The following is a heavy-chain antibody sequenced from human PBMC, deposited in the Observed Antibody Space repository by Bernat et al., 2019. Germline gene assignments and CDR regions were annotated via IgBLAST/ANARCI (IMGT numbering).Heavy chain of an antibody. CDR1: GFTFSSYG. D-gene: IGHD2-2*02. J-gene: IGHJ2*01. Sequence: QVQLVESGGGVVQPGRSLRLSCAASGFTFSSYGMHWVRQAPGKGLEWVAVISYDGSNKYYADSVKGRFTISRDNSKNTLYLQMNSLRAEDTAVYYCANDRCYRYFDLWGRGTLVTVSS. CDR3: ANDRCYRYFDL. CDR2: ISYDGSNK. V-gene: IGHV3-30*18.